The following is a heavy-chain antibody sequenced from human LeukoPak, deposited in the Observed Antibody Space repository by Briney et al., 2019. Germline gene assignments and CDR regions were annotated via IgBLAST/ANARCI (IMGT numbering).Heavy chain of an antibody. CDR1: GYTFTSYG. J-gene: IGHJ6*03. V-gene: IGHV1-18*01. Sequence: ASVKVSCKASGYTFTSYGISWVRQAPGQGLEWMGWISAYNGNTNYAQKLQGRVTMTTDTSTSTAYMELRSLRSDDTAVYYCAREAYYDSSGYYYYYYMDVWGKGTTVTVSS. CDR2: ISAYNGNT. D-gene: IGHD3-22*01. CDR3: AREAYYDSSGYYYYYYMDV.